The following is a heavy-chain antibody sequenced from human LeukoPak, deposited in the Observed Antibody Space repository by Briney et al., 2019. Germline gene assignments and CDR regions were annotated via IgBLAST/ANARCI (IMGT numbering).Heavy chain of an antibody. J-gene: IGHJ4*02. CDR1: GYTFTGYY. V-gene: IGHV1-2*02. CDR2: MNPNSGGT. Sequence: ASVKVSCKASGYTFTGYYIHWVRQAPGQGLEWMGWMNPNSGGTNFAQKFQGRVTMTRDTSISTAYMELSRLRSDDTALYYCGRIGYWGQGTLVTVSS. CDR3: GRIGY. D-gene: IGHD2-15*01.